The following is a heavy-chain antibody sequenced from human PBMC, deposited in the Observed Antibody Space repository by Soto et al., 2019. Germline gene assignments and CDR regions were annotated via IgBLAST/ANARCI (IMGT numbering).Heavy chain of an antibody. CDR3: ARTQGDYYDSSTPQPFFDY. J-gene: IGHJ4*02. Sequence: SGPTLVNPTQTLTMPLPFSGFPLSTRGMRVLWIRQPPGKALEWLARIDWDDDKFYSTSLKTRLTISKDTSKNQVVLTMTNMDPVDTATYYCARTQGDYYDSSTPQPFFDYWGQGTLVTVSS. CDR1: GFPLSTRGMR. CDR2: IDWDDDK. V-gene: IGHV2-70*04. D-gene: IGHD3-22*01.